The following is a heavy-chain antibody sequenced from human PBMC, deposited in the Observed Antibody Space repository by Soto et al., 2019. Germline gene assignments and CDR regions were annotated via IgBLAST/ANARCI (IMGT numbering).Heavy chain of an antibody. J-gene: IGHJ4*02. CDR2: IYYSGST. CDR3: ARHNYGSGSTYFDY. V-gene: IGHV4-59*08. CDR1: GGSISSYY. Sequence: ASETLSLTCTVSGGSISSYYWSWIRQPPGKGLEWIGYIYYSGSTNYNPSLKSRVTISVDTSKNQFSLKLSSMTAADTAVYYCARHNYGSGSTYFDYWGQGTLVTVSS. D-gene: IGHD3-10*01.